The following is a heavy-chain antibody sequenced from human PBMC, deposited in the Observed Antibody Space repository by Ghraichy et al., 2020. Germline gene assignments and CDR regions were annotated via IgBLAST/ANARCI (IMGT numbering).Heavy chain of an antibody. CDR1: GFTFSSYS. CDR3: ARDLGYYDSSGYYYNPYYFDY. V-gene: IGHV3-48*02. CDR2: ISSSSSTI. D-gene: IGHD3-22*01. Sequence: AGSLRLSCAASGFTFSSYSMNWVRQAPGKGLEWVSYISSSSSTIYYADSVKGRFTISRDNAKNSLYLQMNSLRDEDTAVYYCARDLGYYDSSGYYYNPYYFDYWGQGTLVTVSS. J-gene: IGHJ4*02.